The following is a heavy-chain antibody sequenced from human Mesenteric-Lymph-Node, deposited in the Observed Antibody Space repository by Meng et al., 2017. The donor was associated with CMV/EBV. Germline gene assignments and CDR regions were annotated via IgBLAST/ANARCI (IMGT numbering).Heavy chain of an antibody. D-gene: IGHD3-22*01. Sequence: KVYCKASGYTFTSYAVTWVRQAPGQGLEWMGWINTKTGAPTYAQGFTGRFVFSLDTSVTTAYLQITSLKAEDTAVYYCARSSGYSEYWGQGTLVTVSS. CDR1: GYTFTSYA. CDR3: ARSSGYSEY. CDR2: INTKTGAP. J-gene: IGHJ4*02. V-gene: IGHV7-4-1*02.